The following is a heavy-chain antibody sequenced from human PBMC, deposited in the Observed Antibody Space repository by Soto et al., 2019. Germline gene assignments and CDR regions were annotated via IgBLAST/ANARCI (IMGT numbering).Heavy chain of an antibody. CDR1: GFTFTSYA. J-gene: IGHJ5*02. V-gene: IGHV3-30*04. Sequence: GGSLRLSCAASGFTFTSYAMHWVRQAPGKGLEWVAAISYHGRDEYYADSVKGRFSISRDNSKNTLNLQMNSLRAEDTAVYYCARGRFSTTLYAGFDPWGXGTLVTVSS. D-gene: IGHD2-2*01. CDR2: ISYHGRDE. CDR3: ARGRFSTTLYAGFDP.